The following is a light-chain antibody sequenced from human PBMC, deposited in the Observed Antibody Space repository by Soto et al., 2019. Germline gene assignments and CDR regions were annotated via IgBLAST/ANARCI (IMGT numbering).Light chain of an antibody. CDR1: QSVSSF. Sequence: EIVLTQSPATLSLSPGKRATLSCRASQSVSSFLAWYQQKPGQAPRLLIYDASNRATGIQARFSGSGSGTDFTLTIRSLEPEDFAFYYCQQRSNWQLTFGGGTKVEIK. V-gene: IGKV3-11*01. CDR2: DAS. J-gene: IGKJ4*01. CDR3: QQRSNWQLT.